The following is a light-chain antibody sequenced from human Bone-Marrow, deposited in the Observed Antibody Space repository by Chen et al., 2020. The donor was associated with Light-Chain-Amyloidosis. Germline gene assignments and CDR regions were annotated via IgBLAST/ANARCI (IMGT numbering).Light chain of an antibody. CDR1: NIGSTS. Sequence: SYVLPQPSPVSVAPGQTATFACGGNNIGSTSVHWYQQTPGQAPLLVVYDDSDRSSGIPGRLSGSNAGNTATLTISRVEAGDEADYYCQVWDRSSDRPVFGGGTKLTVL. J-gene: IGLJ3*02. CDR3: QVWDRSSDRPV. V-gene: IGLV3-21*02. CDR2: DDS.